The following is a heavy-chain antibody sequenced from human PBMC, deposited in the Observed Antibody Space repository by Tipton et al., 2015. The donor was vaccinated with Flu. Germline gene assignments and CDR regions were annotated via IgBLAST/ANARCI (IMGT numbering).Heavy chain of an antibody. J-gene: IGHJ5*02. CDR2: ISSSSSTI. V-gene: IGHV3-48*04. CDR3: AREGPPRYSSGWYSDITRDIPNWFDP. D-gene: IGHD6-19*01. CDR1: GFTFSSYS. Sequence: SLRLSCAASGFTFSSYSMNWVRQAPGKGLEWVSYISSSSSTIYYADSVKGRFTISRDNAKNSLYLQMNSLRAEDTAVYYCAREGPPRYSSGWYSDITRDIPNWFDPWGQGTLVTVSS.